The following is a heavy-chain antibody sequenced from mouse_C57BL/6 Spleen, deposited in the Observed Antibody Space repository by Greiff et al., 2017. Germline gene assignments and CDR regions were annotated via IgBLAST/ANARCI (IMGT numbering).Heavy chain of an antibody. CDR2: IYPSASET. CDR3: ARWNYYGSSALYAMDY. Sequence: QVQLQQPGAELVRPGSSVKLSCKASGYTFTSYWMDWVKQRPGQGLEWIGNIYPSASETHSNQKFKDKATSTVDKSSSTAYMQRSSLTSQDSAVYYCARWNYYGSSALYAMDYWGQGTSVTVSS. D-gene: IGHD1-1*01. J-gene: IGHJ4*01. CDR1: GYTFTSYW. V-gene: IGHV1-61*01.